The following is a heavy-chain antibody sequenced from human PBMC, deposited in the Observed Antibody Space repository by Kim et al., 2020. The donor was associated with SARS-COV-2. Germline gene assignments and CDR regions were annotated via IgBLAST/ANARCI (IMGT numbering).Heavy chain of an antibody. CDR1: GVTFNSHA. V-gene: IGHV1-69*04. CDR3: ARGGITGTDD. Sequence: SVKVSCEASGVTFNSHAISWVRQAPGQGLEWMGRIIPVLRMADYAPKFQGRLTITADKSATTAYMELNNLRSEDTAVYYCARGGITGTDDWGQGTLVTVS. CDR2: IIPVLRMA. J-gene: IGHJ4*02. D-gene: IGHD1-20*01.